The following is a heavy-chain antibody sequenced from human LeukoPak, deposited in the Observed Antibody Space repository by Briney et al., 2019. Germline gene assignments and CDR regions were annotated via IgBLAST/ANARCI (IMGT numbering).Heavy chain of an antibody. V-gene: IGHV3-66*01. Sequence: GGSLRLSCAASGFTVSSNYMSWVRQAPGKGLEWVSVIYSGGSTYYADSVKGRFTISRDNSKNTLYLQMNSLRAEDTAVYYCARDRYSYGSCYYGMDVWGQGTTVTVSS. D-gene: IGHD5-18*01. CDR2: IYSGGST. CDR3: ARDRYSYGSCYYGMDV. CDR1: GFTVSSNY. J-gene: IGHJ6*02.